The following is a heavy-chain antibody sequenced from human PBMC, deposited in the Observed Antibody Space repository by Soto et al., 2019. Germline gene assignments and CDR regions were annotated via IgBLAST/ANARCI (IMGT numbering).Heavy chain of an antibody. CDR1: GYTLTELS. D-gene: IGHD3-10*01. CDR3: ATAISITMVRGVTNNWFDP. CDR2: FDPEDGET. Sequence: EASVKVSCKVSGYTLTELSMHWVRQAPGKGLEWMGGFDPEDGETIYAQKFQGRVTMTEDTSTDTAYMELSSLRSEDTAVYYCATAISITMVRGVTNNWFDPWGQGTLVTVSS. V-gene: IGHV1-24*01. J-gene: IGHJ5*02.